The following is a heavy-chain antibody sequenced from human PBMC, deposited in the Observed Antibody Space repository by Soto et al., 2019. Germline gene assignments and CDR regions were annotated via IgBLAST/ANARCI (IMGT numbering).Heavy chain of an antibody. J-gene: IGHJ6*02. Sequence: GGSLRLSCAASGFTFSSYDMHWVRQATGKGLEWVSAIGTAGDTYYPGSVKGRFTISRENAKNSLYLQMNSLRAEDTAVYYCARTLAGDSDFWSGPEGPYGMDVWGQGTTVNVSS. CDR1: GFTFSSYD. V-gene: IGHV3-13*01. D-gene: IGHD3-3*01. CDR2: IGTAGDT. CDR3: ARTLAGDSDFWSGPEGPYGMDV.